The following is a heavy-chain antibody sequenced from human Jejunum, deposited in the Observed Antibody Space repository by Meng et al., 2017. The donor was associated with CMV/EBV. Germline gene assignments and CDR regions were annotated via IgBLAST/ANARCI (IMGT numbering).Heavy chain of an antibody. CDR2: IYSDGIII. D-gene: IGHD4-23*01. Sequence: EGGLLGSGGGFFRPGGSLRSAVPASGLRFSSYWMHWVRQAPGKGLVWVSRIYSDGIIINYADSVKGRFTISRDNAKNTLYLQMNSLRAEDTAVYYCAKDRHGGNLGLLDYWGQGTLVTVSS. CDR3: AKDRHGGNLGLLDY. J-gene: IGHJ4*02. V-gene: IGHV3-74*01. CDR1: GLRFSSYW.